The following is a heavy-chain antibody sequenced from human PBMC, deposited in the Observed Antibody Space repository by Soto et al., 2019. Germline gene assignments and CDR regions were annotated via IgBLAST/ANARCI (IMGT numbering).Heavy chain of an antibody. CDR2: ISAYNGNT. D-gene: IGHD6-13*01. CDR1: AYTFTSYG. CDR3: ARDTPDYWPGYSSSWYWFDP. Sequence: SLKVSCNAYAYTFTSYGISWVRQAPGQGREWMGWISAYNGNTNYAQKLQGRVTMTTDTSTSTAYMELRSLRSDDTAVYYCARDTPDYWPGYSSSWYWFDPWGQGTLVTVSS. V-gene: IGHV1-18*04. J-gene: IGHJ5*02.